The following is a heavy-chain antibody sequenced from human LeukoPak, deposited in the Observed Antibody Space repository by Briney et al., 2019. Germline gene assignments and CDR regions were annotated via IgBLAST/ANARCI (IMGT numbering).Heavy chain of an antibody. J-gene: IGHJ4*02. D-gene: IGHD3-10*01. V-gene: IGHV1-2*04. CDR3: ARLSGSGTWDGNEVDY. CDR1: GYTFTDYY. CDR2: INPNSGDT. Sequence: GASVKVSCKASGYTFTDYYMHWVRQAPGRGLEWMGWINPNSGDTNYAPKFQGSITMTRDTSISTAYMEMSRLGSDDTAVHYCARLSGSGTWDGNEVDYWGQGTLVTVSS.